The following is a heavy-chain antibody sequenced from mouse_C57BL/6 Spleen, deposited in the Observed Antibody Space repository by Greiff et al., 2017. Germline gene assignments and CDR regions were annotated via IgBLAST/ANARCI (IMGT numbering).Heavy chain of an antibody. Sequence: VQLVESGPGLVAPSQSLSITCTVSGFSLTSYAISWVRQPPGKGLEWLGVIWTGGGTNYNSALKSRLSISKDNSKSQVFLKMNSLQTDDTARYYCARNDYDVRLYAMDYWGQGTSVTVSS. CDR3: ARNDYDVRLYAMDY. D-gene: IGHD2-4*01. J-gene: IGHJ4*01. V-gene: IGHV2-9-1*01. CDR1: GFSLTSYA. CDR2: IWTGGGT.